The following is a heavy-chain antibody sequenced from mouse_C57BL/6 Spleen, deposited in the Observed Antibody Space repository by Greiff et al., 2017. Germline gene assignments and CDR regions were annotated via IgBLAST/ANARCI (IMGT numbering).Heavy chain of an antibody. V-gene: IGHV2-9-1*01. CDR2: IWTGGGT. Sequence: QVQLQQSGPGLVAPSQSLSITCTVSGFSLTSYAISWVRQPPGKGLEWLGVIWTGGGTNYNSALKSRLSISKDNSKSQVFLKMNSLQTDDTARYYCARPLTARYDAMDYWGQGTSVTVSS. CDR1: GFSLTSYA. CDR3: ARPLTARYDAMDY. J-gene: IGHJ4*01.